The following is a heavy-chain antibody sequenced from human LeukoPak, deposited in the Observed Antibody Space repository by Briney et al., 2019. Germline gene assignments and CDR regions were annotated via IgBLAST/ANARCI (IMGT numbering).Heavy chain of an antibody. Sequence: GGSLRLSCAASGFTFSSYSMNWVRQAPGKGLEWVSSNSSSSSYIYYADSVKSRFTISRDNAKNSLYLQMNSLRAEDTAVYYCAREAYSGSYRDYWGQGTLVTVSS. CDR2: NSSSSSYI. CDR1: GFTFSSYS. D-gene: IGHD1-26*01. CDR3: AREAYSGSYRDY. V-gene: IGHV3-21*01. J-gene: IGHJ4*02.